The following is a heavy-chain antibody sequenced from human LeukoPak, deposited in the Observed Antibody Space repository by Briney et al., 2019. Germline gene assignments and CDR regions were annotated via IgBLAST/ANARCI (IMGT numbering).Heavy chain of an antibody. CDR2: TYYRSKWYI. V-gene: IGHV6-1*01. D-gene: IGHD6-19*01. J-gene: IGHJ4*02. CDR1: GDSVSSNSAT. CDR3: ARDSSGWSNYFDY. Sequence: SQTLSLTCAISGDSVSSNSATWNWIRQSPSRGLEWLGRTYYRSKWYIDYAVSVKSRIAINPDTDKNQISLQVKSVTPEDTAVYYCARDSSGWSNYFDYWGQGTQVTVSS.